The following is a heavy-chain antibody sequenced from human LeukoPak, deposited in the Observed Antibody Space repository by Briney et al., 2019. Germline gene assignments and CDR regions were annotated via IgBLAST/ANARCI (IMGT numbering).Heavy chain of an antibody. CDR2: MNPNSGGT. CDR3: ARDLVMYYYDSSGYYSY. CDR1: GYTFTSYD. Sequence: GASVKVSCKASGYTFTSYDINWVRQATGQGLEWMGWMNPNSGGTNYAQKFQGRVTMTRDTSISTAYMELSRLRSDDTAVYYCARDLVMYYYDSSGYYSYWGQGTLVTVSS. V-gene: IGHV1-2*02. J-gene: IGHJ4*02. D-gene: IGHD3-22*01.